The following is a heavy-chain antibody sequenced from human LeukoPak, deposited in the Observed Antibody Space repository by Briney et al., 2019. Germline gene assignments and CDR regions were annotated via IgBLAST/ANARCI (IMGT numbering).Heavy chain of an antibody. Sequence: PGGSLRLSCTASGFTFGDYAMSWVRQAPGKGLEWVGFIRSKAYGGTTEYAASVKGRFTISRDDSRSIAYLQMNSLKTEDTAVYYCTRDRDSGSYRYRLSWGQGTLVTPSS. CDR1: GFTFGDYA. J-gene: IGHJ4*02. V-gene: IGHV3-49*04. CDR3: TRDRDSGSYRYRLS. CDR2: IRSKAYGGTT. D-gene: IGHD1-26*01.